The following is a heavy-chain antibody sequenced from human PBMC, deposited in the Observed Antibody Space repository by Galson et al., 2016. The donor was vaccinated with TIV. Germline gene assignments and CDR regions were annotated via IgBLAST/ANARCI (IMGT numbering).Heavy chain of an antibody. CDR3: VRHGPWSFYFDF. V-gene: IGHV4-39*01. J-gene: IGHJ4*02. Sequence: ETLSLTCTVSGGSVSSRTYFWAWVRQPPGEGLEWIGTVYYDGTTYTNPSLKSPVTLSVDSSKNQISLKLSSVTAADTAIYFCVRHGPWSFYFDFWGQGTLVTVSS. CDR1: GGSVSSRTYF. D-gene: IGHD3-16*02. CDR2: VYYDGTT.